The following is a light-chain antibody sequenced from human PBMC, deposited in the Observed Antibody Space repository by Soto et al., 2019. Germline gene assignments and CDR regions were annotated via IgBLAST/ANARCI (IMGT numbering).Light chain of an antibody. Sequence: EIVLTQSPGTLSLSPGERATLSCRASQSVSSNLAWYQQKPGQAPRLLIYGASTRATDIPARFSGSGSGTEFTLTISSLQSEDFAIYYCQQYNNWTPWTFGQGTKLDIK. CDR2: GAS. J-gene: IGKJ1*01. V-gene: IGKV3-15*01. CDR1: QSVSSN. CDR3: QQYNNWTPWT.